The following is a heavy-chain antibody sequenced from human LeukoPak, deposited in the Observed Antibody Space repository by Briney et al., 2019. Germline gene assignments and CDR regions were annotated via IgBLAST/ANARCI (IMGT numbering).Heavy chain of an antibody. Sequence: SLKVSCEASGGTFSSYAISCVRQAPGQGLEWMGRIIPIFGTANYAQKFQGRVTITTDESTSTAYMELSSLRSEDTAVYYCARGRGLGITMPVDAFDIWGQGTMVTVSS. V-gene: IGHV1-69*05. CDR3: ARGRGLGITMPVDAFDI. J-gene: IGHJ3*02. D-gene: IGHD3-10*01. CDR2: IIPIFGTA. CDR1: GGTFSSYA.